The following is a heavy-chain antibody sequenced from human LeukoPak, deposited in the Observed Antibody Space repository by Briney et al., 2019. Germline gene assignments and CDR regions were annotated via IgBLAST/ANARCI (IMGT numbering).Heavy chain of an antibody. V-gene: IGHV1-3*04. CDR1: GYIFSNYG. CDR3: ARVPLHDDTRHYYPH. CDR2: INTGNGNA. D-gene: IGHD3-10*01. J-gene: IGHJ1*01. Sequence: ASVKVSCETSGYIFSNYGMHWVRQAPRQSLEWMGWINTGNGNAKSSQKFQDRVTLTRDTSASTAYMELNSLSSEDTAVYYCARVPLHDDTRHYYPHWGQGTPVTVSS.